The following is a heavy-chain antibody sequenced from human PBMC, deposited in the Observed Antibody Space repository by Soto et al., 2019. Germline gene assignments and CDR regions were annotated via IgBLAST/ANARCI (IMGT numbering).Heavy chain of an antibody. CDR1: GGSINSGDYS. D-gene: IGHD3-16*01. CDR2: IYHSGST. Sequence: PSETLSLTCSISGGSINSGDYSWSWIRQPPGKGLEWIGYIYHSGSTYYNPSLKSRVTISVDRSNNQFPLKLTSVTAADTAVYYCAGLLALWGAFDIWGQGAMVTVSS. J-gene: IGHJ3*02. V-gene: IGHV4-30-2*01. CDR3: AGLLALWGAFDI.